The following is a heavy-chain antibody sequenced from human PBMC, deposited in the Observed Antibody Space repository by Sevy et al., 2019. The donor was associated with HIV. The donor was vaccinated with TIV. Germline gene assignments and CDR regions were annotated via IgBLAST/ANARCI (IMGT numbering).Heavy chain of an antibody. D-gene: IGHD3-10*01. V-gene: IGHV1-2*02. CDR1: GYTFTGYY. Sequence: ASVKVSCKASGYTFTGYYIHWVRQAPGQGLEWMGWINPNSGDTIYAQKFEGRVTMTSDTSISTAYMELTRLTSDATAMFYCARAEGFYFGSGSLDSWGQGTPVTVSS. CDR3: ARAEGFYFGSGSLDS. J-gene: IGHJ4*02. CDR2: INPNSGDT.